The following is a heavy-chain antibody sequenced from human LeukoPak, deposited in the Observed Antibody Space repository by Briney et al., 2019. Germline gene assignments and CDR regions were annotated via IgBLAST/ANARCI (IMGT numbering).Heavy chain of an antibody. D-gene: IGHD4-11*01. CDR3: ARYYSNSWFDP. CDR1: GGSFSGYY. V-gene: IGHV4-34*01. J-gene: IGHJ5*02. CDR2: INHSGST. Sequence: SETLSLTCAVYGGSFSGYYWSWIRQPPGKGLEWIGEINHSGSTNYNPSLKSRVTISVDTSKNQFSLKLGSVTAADTAVYYCARYYSNSWFDPWGQGTLVTVSS.